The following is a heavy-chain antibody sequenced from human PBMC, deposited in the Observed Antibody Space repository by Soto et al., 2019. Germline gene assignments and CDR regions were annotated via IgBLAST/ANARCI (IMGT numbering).Heavy chain of an antibody. CDR3: AKRLKDSGYAPRYYGMDV. Sequence: SGGSLRLSCAASGFTFSSYAMSWVRQAPGKGLEWVSAISGSGGSTYYADSVKGRFTISRDNSRNTLYLQMNSLRAEDTAVYYCAKRLKDSGYAPRYYGMDVWGQGTTVTVSS. J-gene: IGHJ6*02. CDR1: GFTFSSYA. D-gene: IGHD5-12*01. V-gene: IGHV3-23*01. CDR2: ISGSGGST.